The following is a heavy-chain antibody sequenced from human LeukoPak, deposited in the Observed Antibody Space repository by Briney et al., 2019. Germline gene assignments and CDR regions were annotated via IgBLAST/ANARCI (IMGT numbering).Heavy chain of an antibody. CDR3: ARDPDDFWSGYHYFDY. D-gene: IGHD3-3*01. CDR1: GFTFGSYW. CDR2: IKQDGSEK. Sequence: PGGSLRLSCAASGFTFGSYWMSWVRQAPGKGLEWVANIKQDGSEKYYVDPVKGRFTISRDNAKNSLYLQMNSLRAEDTAVYYCARDPDDFWSGYHYFDYWGQGTLVTVSS. V-gene: IGHV3-7*01. J-gene: IGHJ4*02.